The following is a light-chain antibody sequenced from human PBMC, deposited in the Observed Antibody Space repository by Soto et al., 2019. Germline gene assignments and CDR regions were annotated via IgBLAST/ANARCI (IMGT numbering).Light chain of an antibody. CDR1: QCVNSRY. CDR3: QQYGSSPLT. Sequence: EIVLTQSPGTLSLSPGERATLSCRASQCVNSRYLAWYQQKPGQAPRLLIYGASSRATGIPDRFSGSGSGTDFTLTISRLEPEDFAVYYCQQYGSSPLTFGPGTKVDIK. V-gene: IGKV3-20*01. J-gene: IGKJ3*01. CDR2: GAS.